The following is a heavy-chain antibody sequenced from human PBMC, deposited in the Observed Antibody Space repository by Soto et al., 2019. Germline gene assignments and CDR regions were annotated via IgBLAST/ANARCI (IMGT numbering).Heavy chain of an antibody. D-gene: IGHD2-2*01. CDR1: GGTFSSYA. J-gene: IGHJ6*02. Sequence: QVQLVQSGAGVKKPGSSVKVSCKASGGTFSSYAISWVRQAPGQGLEWMGGIIPIFGTANYAQKFQGRVTITADEATSTANMELSSLRSQDTAVYYCARHVPAAGYYYGMDVWGQGTTVTVSS. V-gene: IGHV1-69*12. CDR3: ARHVPAAGYYYGMDV. CDR2: IIPIFGTA.